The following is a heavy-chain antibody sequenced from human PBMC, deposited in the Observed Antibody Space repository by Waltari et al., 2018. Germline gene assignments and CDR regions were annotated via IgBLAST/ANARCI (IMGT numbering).Heavy chain of an antibody. J-gene: IGHJ4*02. Sequence: QVQLVQSGAEVKKPGASVKVSCKASGYTFTGYYMHWVRQAPGQGLEWMGWINPNSGGTNDAQKFQGRVTMTRDTSISTAYMELSRLRSDDTAVYYCARTLVGDYFDYWGQGTLVTVSS. V-gene: IGHV1-2*02. CDR2: INPNSGGT. D-gene: IGHD1-26*01. CDR1: GYTFTGYY. CDR3: ARTLVGDYFDY.